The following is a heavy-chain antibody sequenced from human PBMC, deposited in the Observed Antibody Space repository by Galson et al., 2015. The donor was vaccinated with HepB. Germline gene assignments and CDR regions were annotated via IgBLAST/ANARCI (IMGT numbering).Heavy chain of an antibody. J-gene: IGHJ4*02. CDR2: FDPEDGET. CDR1: GYTLTELS. CDR3: ATSPSYSSGWYVEDY. Sequence: SVKVSCKVSGYTLTELSMHWVRQAPGKGLEWMGGFDPEDGETIYAQKFQGRVTMTEDTSTDTAYMELSSLRPEDTAVYYCATSPSYSSGWYVEDYWGQGTLVTVSS. D-gene: IGHD6-19*01. V-gene: IGHV1-24*01.